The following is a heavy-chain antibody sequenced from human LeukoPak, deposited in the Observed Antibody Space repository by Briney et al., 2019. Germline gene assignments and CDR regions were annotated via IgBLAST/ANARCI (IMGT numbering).Heavy chain of an antibody. CDR2: ISSASDYT. CDR3: ATENYNRFDN. D-gene: IGHD1-7*01. CDR1: GFTFREYY. J-gene: IGHJ4*02. Sequence: PGGSLRLSCAASGFTFREYYMSWIRHAPGTGLEWVSYISSASDYTNYADSVKGRFTVSRDHAKNSLYLQLNSLRAEDTAVYYCATENYNRFDNWGQGTLVTVSS. V-gene: IGHV3-11*05.